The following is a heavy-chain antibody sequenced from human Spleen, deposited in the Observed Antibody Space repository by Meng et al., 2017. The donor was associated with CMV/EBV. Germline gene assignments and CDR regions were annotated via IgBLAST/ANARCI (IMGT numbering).Heavy chain of an antibody. CDR2: IYYSGST. D-gene: IGHD6-13*01. CDR3: ARVAQLAAAGTILSLNWFDP. V-gene: IGHV4-30-4*08. J-gene: IGHJ5*02. CDR1: GGSISSGDYY. Sequence: VRLQESGPGLLKPSQTLSLTCTVSGGSISSGDYYWSWIRQPPGKGLEWIGYIYYSGSTYYNPSLKSRVTISVDTSKNQFSLKLSSVTAADTAVYYCARVAQLAAAGTILSLNWFDPWGQGTLVTVSS.